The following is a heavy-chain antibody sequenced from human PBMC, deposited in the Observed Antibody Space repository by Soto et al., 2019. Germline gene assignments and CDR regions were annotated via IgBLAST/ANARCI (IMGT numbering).Heavy chain of an antibody. Sequence: ASVKVSCKASGYTFTSYGLSWVRQAPGQGLEWQGWISPYDDNTKYAQIHQGRDSMNTDTSSNTAYLELRSLRSDDRAMYYCARGGYYDSSGSRNYHYYGMNVWGQGTTVTVSS. D-gene: IGHD3-22*01. CDR2: ISPYDDNT. CDR1: GYTFTSYG. CDR3: ARGGYYDSSGSRNYHYYGMNV. J-gene: IGHJ6*02. V-gene: IGHV1-18*01.